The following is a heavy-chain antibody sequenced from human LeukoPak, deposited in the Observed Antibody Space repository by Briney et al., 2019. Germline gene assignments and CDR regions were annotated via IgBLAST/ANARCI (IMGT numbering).Heavy chain of an antibody. J-gene: IGHJ5*02. Sequence: PSETLSLTCTVSGGSISSSSYCWGWIRQPPGRGLEWIGSIYYSGTTYYNPSLKSSFTISVDTSKSQFSLKLSSVNAADTAVYYCAKQYTDSSNGCFDPWGQGTLVTVSS. D-gene: IGHD6-6*01. V-gene: IGHV4-39*01. CDR1: GGSISSSSYC. CDR2: IYYSGTT. CDR3: AKQYTDSSNGCFDP.